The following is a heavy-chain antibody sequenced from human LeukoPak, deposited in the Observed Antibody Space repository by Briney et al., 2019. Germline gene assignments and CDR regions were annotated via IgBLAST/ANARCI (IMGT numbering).Heavy chain of an antibody. CDR1: GADIYNFY. CDR2: IYTDGTT. J-gene: IGHJ5*02. V-gene: IGHV4-4*07. D-gene: IGHD1-26*01. CDR3: AKAAGGTFDP. Sequence: PSETLSLTCTVAGADIYNFYWSWSRQPAGKGPEWIGHIYTDGTTKYNPSLKSRVTMSADASKDQFSLKLTSVTAADTAVYYCAKAAGGTFDPWGPGTLVIVSS.